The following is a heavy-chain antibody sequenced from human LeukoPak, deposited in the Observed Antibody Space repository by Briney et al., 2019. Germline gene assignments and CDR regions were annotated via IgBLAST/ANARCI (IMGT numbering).Heavy chain of an antibody. CDR2: ISYDGSNK. CDR3: ARAEQWLVTAHWFDP. D-gene: IGHD6-19*01. CDR1: GFTFSSYA. V-gene: IGHV3-30*04. J-gene: IGHJ5*02. Sequence: GGSLRLSCAASGFTFSSYAMHWVRQAPGKGLEWVAVISYDGSNKYYADSVKGRFTISRDNSKNTLYLQMNSLRAEDTAVYYCARAEQWLVTAHWFDPWGQGTLVTVSS.